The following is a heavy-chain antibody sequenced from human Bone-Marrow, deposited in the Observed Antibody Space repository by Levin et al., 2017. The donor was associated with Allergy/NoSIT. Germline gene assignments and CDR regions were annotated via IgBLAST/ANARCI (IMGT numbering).Heavy chain of an antibody. V-gene: IGHV3-20*04. D-gene: IGHD2-21*02. CDR1: GFTFHDHD. Sequence: RTGGSLRLSCEAFGFTFHDHDMSWVRQVPGKGLEWVSGINWNGGSTGYADSVKGRFTISRDNAKNSLYLQMNSLRAEDTALYYCTRALYCGGDCYALDYWGQGILVTVSS. CDR3: TRALYCGGDCYALDY. J-gene: IGHJ4*02. CDR2: INWNGGST.